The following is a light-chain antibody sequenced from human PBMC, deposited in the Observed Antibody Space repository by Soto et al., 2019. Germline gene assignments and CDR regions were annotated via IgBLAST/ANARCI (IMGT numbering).Light chain of an antibody. V-gene: IGKV3-15*01. J-gene: IGKJ1*01. Sequence: DIVLTQSPGTLSLSPGDSATLSCRASQSVRSNLAWFQHKLGQAPRLLIYGESTRATGIPDRFSGSGSGTELTLTISRLQSEDFAVYYCQNYDIWPLTCGQGTKVDIK. CDR2: GES. CDR1: QSVRSN. CDR3: QNYDIWPLT.